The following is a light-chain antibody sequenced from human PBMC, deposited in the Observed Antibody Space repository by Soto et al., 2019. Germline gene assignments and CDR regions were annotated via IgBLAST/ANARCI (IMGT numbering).Light chain of an antibody. V-gene: IGKV3-20*01. CDR2: GPS. CDR3: QQFQISLRT. CDR1: ESLSPHS. J-gene: IGKJ1*01. Sequence: IVLTQSPGTLSLSPGETATLSCRASESLSPHSIAWYQQKPGQAPRLLIYGPSGRATGIPARIRSSGSGTDFTRPISGLEPADFAVYYCQQFQISLRTFGQGTQVEV.